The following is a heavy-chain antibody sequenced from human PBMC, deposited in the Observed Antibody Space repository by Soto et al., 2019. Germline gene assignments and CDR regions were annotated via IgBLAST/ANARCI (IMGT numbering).Heavy chain of an antibody. CDR1: GYTFTCYY. D-gene: IGHD2-2*01. V-gene: IGHV1-2*02. Sequence: GGSVNFSCKASGYTFTCYYMHSVRQAPGQGLEWMVWINPNSGGTNYAQKLQGRVTMTRDTSISTAYMELSRLRSDDTALYYCARARTVVPAAIGYWFDPWGQGTLVTVSS. CDR3: ARARTVVPAAIGYWFDP. J-gene: IGHJ5*02. CDR2: INPNSGGT.